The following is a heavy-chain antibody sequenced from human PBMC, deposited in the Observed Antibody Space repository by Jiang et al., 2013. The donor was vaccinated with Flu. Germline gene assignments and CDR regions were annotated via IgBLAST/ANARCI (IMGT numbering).Heavy chain of an antibody. CDR3: AKDHPIAAAGNQPSAEYFQH. Sequence: GRSLRLSCAASGFTFSSYGMHWVRQAPGKGLEWVAVISYDGSNKYYADSVKGRFTISRDNSKNTLYLQMNSLRAEDTAVYYCAKDHPIAAAGNQPSAEYFQHWGQGTLVTVSS. J-gene: IGHJ1*01. D-gene: IGHD6-13*01. CDR1: GFTFSSYG. V-gene: IGHV3-30*18. CDR2: ISYDGSNK.